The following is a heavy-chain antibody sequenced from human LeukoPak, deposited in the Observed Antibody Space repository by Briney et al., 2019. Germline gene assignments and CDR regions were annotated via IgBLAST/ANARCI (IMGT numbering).Heavy chain of an antibody. D-gene: IGHD4-11*01. J-gene: IGHJ4*02. CDR2: INPDGSDK. CDR3: ARLTTGDTTFVY. V-gene: IGHV3-7*01. Sequence: GGSLRLPCAASGFTISIYWMSWVRQAPGKGLEWVGNINPDGSDKYYVDSVKGRFIISRDNAENSLYLQMNSLRVEDTAVYYCARLTTGDTTFVYWGQGALVTVSS. CDR1: GFTISIYW.